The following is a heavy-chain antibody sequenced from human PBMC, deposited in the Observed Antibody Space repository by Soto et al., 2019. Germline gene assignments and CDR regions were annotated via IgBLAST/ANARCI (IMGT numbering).Heavy chain of an antibody. CDR1: GGSISSYY. V-gene: IGHV4-59*01. CDR2: IYYSGST. CDR3: ATSIAAGGSFDY. Sequence: PSETLSLTCTVSGGSISSYYWSWIRQPPGKGLEWIGYIYYSGSTNYNPSLKSRVTISVDTSKNQFSLKLSSVTAADTAVYYCATSIAAGGSFDYWGQGTLVTVSS. J-gene: IGHJ4*02. D-gene: IGHD6-13*01.